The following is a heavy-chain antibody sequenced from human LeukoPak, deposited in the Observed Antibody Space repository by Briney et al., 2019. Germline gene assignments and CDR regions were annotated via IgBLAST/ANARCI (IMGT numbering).Heavy chain of an antibody. Sequence: TPSETLSLTYTVSGGSISSGGYYWSWIRQHPGKGLEWIGYIYYSGSTYYNPSLKSRVTISVDTSKNQFSLKLGSVTAADTAVYYCARGTILLWFGELLSNWFDPWGQGTLVTVSS. CDR3: ARGTILLWFGELLSNWFDP. D-gene: IGHD3-10*01. CDR1: GGSISSGGYY. V-gene: IGHV4-31*03. J-gene: IGHJ5*02. CDR2: IYYSGST.